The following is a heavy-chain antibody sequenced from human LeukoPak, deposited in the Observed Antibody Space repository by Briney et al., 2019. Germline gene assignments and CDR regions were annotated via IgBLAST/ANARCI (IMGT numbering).Heavy chain of an antibody. CDR2: IRYDGSNK. V-gene: IGHV3-30*02. D-gene: IGHD3-10*01. J-gene: IGHJ4*02. CDR1: GFTFSSYG. CDR3: ARAGGRITMVRGVKGAGY. Sequence: GGSLRLSCAASGFTFSSYGMHWVRQAPGKGLEWVAFIRYDGSNKYYADSVKGRFTISRDNSKNTLYLQMNSLRADDTAVYYCARAGGRITMVRGVKGAGYWGQGTLVTVSS.